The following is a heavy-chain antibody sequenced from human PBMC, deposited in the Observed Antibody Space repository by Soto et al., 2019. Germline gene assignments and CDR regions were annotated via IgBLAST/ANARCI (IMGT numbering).Heavy chain of an antibody. CDR1: GGFVSSGSYY. CDR2: MSHSGGT. D-gene: IGHD1-1*01. Sequence: QVKLQQWGAGLLKPSETLSLTCAVYGGFVSSGSYYWSWIRQPPGKGLEWIGEMSHSGGTHFNPSLKSRVTISVDTSKNQFSLKMSSVTAADTALYCCARVERGTATTVVDAFDIWGPGTMVTVSS. CDR3: ARVERGTATTVVDAFDI. J-gene: IGHJ3*02. V-gene: IGHV4-34*01.